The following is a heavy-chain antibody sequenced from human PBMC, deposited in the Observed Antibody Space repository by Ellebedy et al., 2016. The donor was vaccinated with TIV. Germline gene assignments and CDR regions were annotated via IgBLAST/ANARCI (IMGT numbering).Heavy chain of an antibody. V-gene: IGHV4-4*07. CDR3: AREGSCSGGSCDDWFDP. J-gene: IGHJ5*02. Sequence: MPSETLSLTCTVSGGSISSYYWSWIRQPPGKGLEWIGRIYTSGSTNYNPSLKSRVTISVDTSKNQFSLKLSSVTAADTAVYYCAREGSCSGGSCDDWFDPWGQGTLVTVSS. D-gene: IGHD2-15*01. CDR2: IYTSGST. CDR1: GGSISSYY.